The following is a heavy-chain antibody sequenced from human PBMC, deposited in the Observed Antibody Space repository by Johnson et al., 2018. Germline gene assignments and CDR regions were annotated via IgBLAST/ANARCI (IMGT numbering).Heavy chain of an antibody. V-gene: IGHV4-59*01. CDR2: ICYSGTT. J-gene: IGHJ6*02. CDR3: ASLVVPPNAYTPRLYGMDV. D-gene: IGHD3-16*01. CDR1: GASISSYC. Sequence: QVQLQESGPGLVKPSETLSLICTVSGASISSYCWSWIRQAPGKGLEWIGYICYSGTTNYSPSLKSRVSVSVDTPKNQFSLKLSSVPAADTAVYYCASLVVPPNAYTPRLYGMDVWGQGTTVTVSS.